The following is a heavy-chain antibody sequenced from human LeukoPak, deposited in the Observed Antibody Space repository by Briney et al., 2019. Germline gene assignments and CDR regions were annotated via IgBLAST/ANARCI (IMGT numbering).Heavy chain of an antibody. D-gene: IGHD6-13*01. V-gene: IGHV4-38-2*01. J-gene: IGHJ4*02. CDR1: GYSISSGYY. Sequence: SETLSLTCAVSGYSISSGYYWGWIRQPPGKGLEWIGSIYHSGGTYYNPSLKSRVTISVDTSKNQFSLKLSSVTAADTAVYYCARMTYSSSWYYFDYWGQGTLVTVSS. CDR3: ARMTYSSSWYYFDY. CDR2: IYHSGGT.